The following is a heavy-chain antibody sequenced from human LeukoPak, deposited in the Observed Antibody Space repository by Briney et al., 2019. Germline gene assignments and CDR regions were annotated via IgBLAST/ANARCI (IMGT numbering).Heavy chain of an antibody. CDR1: GASLSTYY. CDR3: ARGQGGNYYLNYFYN. Sequence: SLTLSLTCTVQGASLSTYYWSWIRQPPGKGLEWVGHFYYSGSTSYSRSLKSRVAISVERSRNQFSLKLTSVTAADTAVYFCARGQGGNYYLNYFYNWGQGALVTVSS. CDR2: FYYSGST. D-gene: IGHD2-21*02. V-gene: IGHV4-59*01. J-gene: IGHJ4*02.